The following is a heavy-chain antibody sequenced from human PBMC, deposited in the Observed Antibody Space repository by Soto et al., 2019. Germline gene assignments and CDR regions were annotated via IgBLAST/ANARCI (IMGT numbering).Heavy chain of an antibody. CDR1: GDSIRSSTYY. V-gene: IGHV4-39*01. D-gene: IGHD3-9*01. J-gene: IGHJ4*02. CDR3: ARYFHWLYLFDF. CDR2: MYYSGTT. Sequence: QLQLQESGPGLVKPSETLSLTCTVSGDSIRSSTYYWGWIRQPPGKALEWIGTMYYSGTTYYNPPLKGRATIPRDTSKNQFPRILSFVTAADTAVYYCARYFHWLYLFDFWGQEPLIPVPS.